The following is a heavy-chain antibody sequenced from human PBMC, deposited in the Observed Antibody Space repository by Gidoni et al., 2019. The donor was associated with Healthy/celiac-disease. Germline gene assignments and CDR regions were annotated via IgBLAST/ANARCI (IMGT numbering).Heavy chain of an antibody. CDR2: IDPSDSDT. CDR1: GSSFTSYW. CDR3: SRKSCVVAGTSLGYYYYGMDV. Sequence: EVQLVQSGAEVKKPGESLRISCTGSGSSFTSYWIRLVRQMPGKGLELMGRIDPSDSDTNYSPSLQGHVTISADKSISTAYLQWSSRKASETDMYYCSRKSCVVAGTSLGYYYYGMDVWGQGTTVTVSS. D-gene: IGHD2-15*01. V-gene: IGHV5-10-1*03. J-gene: IGHJ6*02.